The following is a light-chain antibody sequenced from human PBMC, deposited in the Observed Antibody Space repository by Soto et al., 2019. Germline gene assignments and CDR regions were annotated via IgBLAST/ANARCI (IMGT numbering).Light chain of an antibody. Sequence: DIVMTQSPDSLAVSLGERATINCKSSQSVLYSSNNKNYLAWYQQKPGQPPKLLIYWASTRESGVPDRFSGSGSGTDFTLTISSLQAEDVSVYYCHQYYNTPPYTFGQGTKLAIK. CDR3: HQYYNTPPYT. V-gene: IGKV4-1*01. J-gene: IGKJ2*01. CDR1: QSVLYSSNNKNY. CDR2: WAS.